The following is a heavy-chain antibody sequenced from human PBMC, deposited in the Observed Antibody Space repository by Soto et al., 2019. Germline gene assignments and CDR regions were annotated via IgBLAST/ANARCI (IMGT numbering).Heavy chain of an antibody. Sequence: QITLKESGPTLVKPTQTLTLTCTFSGFSLTTRGVGVGWIRQPPGKALEWLALLYWDDDEGYSPSLKSRPTITKDTSKNQVVLTMTNMDPVVTDTYCCARRPRGYSYHFDYWGQGTLVTVSS. D-gene: IGHD5-18*01. CDR1: GFSLTTRGVG. CDR3: ARRPRGYSYHFDY. V-gene: IGHV2-5*02. J-gene: IGHJ4*02. CDR2: LYWDDDE.